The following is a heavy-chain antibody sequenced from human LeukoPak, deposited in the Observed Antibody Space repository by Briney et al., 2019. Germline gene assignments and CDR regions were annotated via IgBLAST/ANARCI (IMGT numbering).Heavy chain of an antibody. CDR1: GYTFTGYY. J-gene: IGHJ4*02. Sequence: GASVKVSCKASGYTFTGYYMHWVRQAPGQGLEWMGWINPNSGGTNYAQKFQGRVTMTRDTSISTAYMELSRLRSDDTAVYYCARARYCSSTSCPQVFDYWGQGTLVTVSS. CDR2: INPNSGGT. CDR3: ARARYCSSTSCPQVFDY. D-gene: IGHD2-2*01. V-gene: IGHV1-2*02.